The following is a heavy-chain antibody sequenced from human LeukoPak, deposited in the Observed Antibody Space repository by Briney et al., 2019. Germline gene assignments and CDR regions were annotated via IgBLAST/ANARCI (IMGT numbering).Heavy chain of an antibody. J-gene: IGHJ6*02. CDR2: IYYSGST. D-gene: IGHD3-3*01. Sequence: SETLSLTCAVSGGSISGYYWSWIRQPPGKGLELIGYIYYSGSTNYNPSLKSRVTISVDTSKNQFSLKLTSVTAADTAVYYCARFLGRITISGVVPYGMDVWGQGTTVTVSS. CDR1: GGSISGYY. V-gene: IGHV4-59*01. CDR3: ARFLGRITISGVVPYGMDV.